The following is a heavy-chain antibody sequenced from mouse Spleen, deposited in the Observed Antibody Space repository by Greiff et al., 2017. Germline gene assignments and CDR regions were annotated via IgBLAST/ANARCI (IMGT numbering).Heavy chain of an antibody. Sequence: VQLKESGGGLVKPGGSLKLSCAASGFTFSDYGMHWVRQAPEKGLEWVAYISSGSSTIYYADTVKGRFTISRDNAKNTLFLQMTSLRSEDTAMYYCARGTYYGNYVGYWGQGTTLTVSS. D-gene: IGHD2-10*01. CDR2: ISSGSSTI. J-gene: IGHJ2*01. CDR3: ARGTYYGNYVGY. CDR1: GFTFSDYG. V-gene: IGHV5-17*01.